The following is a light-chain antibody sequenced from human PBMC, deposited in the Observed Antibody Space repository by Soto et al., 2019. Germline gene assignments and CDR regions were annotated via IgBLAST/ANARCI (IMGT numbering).Light chain of an antibody. V-gene: IGKV3-15*01. Sequence: EIVMTQSPATLSVSPGERATLSCRASQSVSSNLAWYQQKPGQAPRLLIYAASTRATGIPERFSGSGSGTEFTLTISRLQSEDFAVYYCQQYNNWWTFGQGTKVEIK. CDR1: QSVSSN. J-gene: IGKJ1*01. CDR2: AAS. CDR3: QQYNNWWT.